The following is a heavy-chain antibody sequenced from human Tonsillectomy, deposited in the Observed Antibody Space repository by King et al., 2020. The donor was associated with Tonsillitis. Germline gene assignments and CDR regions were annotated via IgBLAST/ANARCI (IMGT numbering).Heavy chain of an antibody. V-gene: IGHV1-2*02. CDR1: GYTFTNYH. Sequence: VQLVESGTEVKVPGASVTVSCKASGYTFTNYHIHCIRQAPGQGLEGMGWIDCNSGSTNYAQNLQGRVTLTRDTSTNTAYMDLRSLRSDDTAIYYCSRETWVYGSWGQGTLVTVSS. CDR3: SRETWVYGS. D-gene: IGHD5-24*01. CDR2: IDCNSGST. J-gene: IGHJ5*02.